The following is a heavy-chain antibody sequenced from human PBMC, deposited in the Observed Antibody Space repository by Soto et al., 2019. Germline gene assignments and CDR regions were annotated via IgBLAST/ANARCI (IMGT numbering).Heavy chain of an antibody. CDR3: VKDLGDNWNWSYCEY. CDR1: GFTFSSYA. Sequence: GGSLRLSCAASGFTFSSYAMSWVRQSPGKGLEWVSAINGSGGSTYNADFEKGRFTISRDNCKNTLYLQMNSLRAEDTDVYYGVKDLGDNWNWSYCEYWGQGTRVNVSS. J-gene: IGHJ4*02. V-gene: IGHV3-23*01. D-gene: IGHD1-7*01. CDR2: INGSGGST.